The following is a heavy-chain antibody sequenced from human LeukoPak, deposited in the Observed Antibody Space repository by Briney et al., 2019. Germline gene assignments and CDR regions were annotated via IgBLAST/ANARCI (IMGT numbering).Heavy chain of an antibody. V-gene: IGHV1-2*02. CDR1: GYTFTGYY. J-gene: IGHJ4*02. CDR3: ARDRPIVGSGSNRDY. CDR2: INPNSGGT. D-gene: IGHD3-10*01. Sequence: ASAKVSCKASGYTFTGYYMHWVRQAPGQGLEWMGWINPNSGGTNYAQKFQGRVTMTRDTSISTAYMEPSRLRSDDTAVYYCARDRPIVGSGSNRDYWGQGTLVTVSS.